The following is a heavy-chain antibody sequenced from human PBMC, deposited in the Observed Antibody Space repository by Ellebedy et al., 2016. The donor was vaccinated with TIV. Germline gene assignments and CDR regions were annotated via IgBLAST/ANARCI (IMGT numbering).Heavy chain of an antibody. CDR2: IYYSGST. CDR3: ARDRRDGYNLFSDAFDI. D-gene: IGHD5-24*01. CDR1: GGSISSYY. Sequence: MPSETLSLTCTVSGGSISSYYWSWIRQPPGKGLEWIGYIYYSGSTNYNPSLKSRVTISVDTSKNHFSLKLSSVTAADTAVYYCARDRRDGYNLFSDAFDIWGQGTMVTVSS. V-gene: IGHV4-59*01. J-gene: IGHJ3*02.